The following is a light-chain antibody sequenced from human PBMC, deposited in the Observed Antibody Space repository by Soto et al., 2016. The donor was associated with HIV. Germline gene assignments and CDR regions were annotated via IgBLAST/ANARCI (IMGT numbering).Light chain of an antibody. J-gene: IGKJ2*01. CDR2: KAS. V-gene: IGKV1-5*03. CDR3: QQFGNSPYT. CDR1: QSISTW. Sequence: DIQMTRSPSILSASVGDRVTITCRASQSISTWLAWYQQKPGKAPKLLIYKASSLGNGVPSRFSGSGSETDFTLTISSLQPDDFATYYCQQFGNSPYTFGLGDQAGDQT.